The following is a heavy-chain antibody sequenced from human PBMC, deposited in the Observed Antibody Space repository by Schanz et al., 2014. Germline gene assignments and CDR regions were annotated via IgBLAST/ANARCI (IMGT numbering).Heavy chain of an antibody. V-gene: IGHV3-74*01. J-gene: IGHJ6*02. CDR3: AKDRGGDYEVSYYYGMDV. D-gene: IGHD4-17*01. CDR1: GFTFSSYW. Sequence: EVQLVESGGGLVQPGGSLRLSCAASGFTFSSYWMHWVRQAPGKGLVWISRINSDGSSASYADSVKGRFTISRDNSNNTLSLQMNSLRNEDTAVYYCAKDRGGDYEVSYYYGMDVWGQGTTVTVSS. CDR2: INSDGSSA.